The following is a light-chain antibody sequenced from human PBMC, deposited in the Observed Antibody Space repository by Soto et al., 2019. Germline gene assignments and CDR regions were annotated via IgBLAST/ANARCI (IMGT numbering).Light chain of an antibody. CDR2: GAS. V-gene: IGKV3-20*01. Sequence: PGERATLSCRASQSVSSSYLAWYQQKPGQAPRLLIHGASSRATGIPDRFSGSGSGTDFTLTISRLEPEDFAVYYCQQYGSSPVLTFAGGTKVEIK. J-gene: IGKJ4*01. CDR1: QSVSSSY. CDR3: QQYGSSPVLT.